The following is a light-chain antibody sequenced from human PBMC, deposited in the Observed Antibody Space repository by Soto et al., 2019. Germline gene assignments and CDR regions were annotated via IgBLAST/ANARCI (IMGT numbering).Light chain of an antibody. Sequence: LLTQSPATLSVSPGQRVTLSCRASQSISSYLAWYQQRPGQPSRLLIYDASNRATGIPARFSGSGSGTDVTLTISSLEPEDFALYFFQQRNNWPPTVGGGTKVE. CDR2: DAS. CDR3: QQRNNWPPT. J-gene: IGKJ4*01. CDR1: QSISSY. V-gene: IGKV3-11*01.